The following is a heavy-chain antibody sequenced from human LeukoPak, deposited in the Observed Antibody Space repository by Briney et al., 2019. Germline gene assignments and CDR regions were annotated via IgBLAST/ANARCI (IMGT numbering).Heavy chain of an antibody. Sequence: GGSLRLSCVASGFTFRDYTMNWVRQAPGKGLEWVSAISKSSTYIKYADSVKGRFTVSRDNAKNSLFLQMNSLRVEDTAVYYCAREVVIVVEPAANTIDYWGQGTRVTVS. V-gene: IGHV3-21*01. CDR2: ISKSSTYI. CDR3: AREVVIVVEPAANTIDY. CDR1: GFTFRDYT. D-gene: IGHD2-2*01. J-gene: IGHJ4*02.